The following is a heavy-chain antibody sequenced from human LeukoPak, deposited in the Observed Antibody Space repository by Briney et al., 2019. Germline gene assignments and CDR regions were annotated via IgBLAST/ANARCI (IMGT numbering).Heavy chain of an antibody. Sequence: PSETLSLTCTVSGGSISSYYWSWIRQPAGKGLKWIGRIYTSGSTNYNPSLKSRVTISVDKSKNQFSLKLSSVTAADTAVYYCARATIAVAGFPFDYWGQGTLVTVSS. CDR2: IYTSGST. J-gene: IGHJ4*02. CDR3: ARATIAVAGFPFDY. V-gene: IGHV4-4*07. CDR1: GGSISSYY. D-gene: IGHD6-19*01.